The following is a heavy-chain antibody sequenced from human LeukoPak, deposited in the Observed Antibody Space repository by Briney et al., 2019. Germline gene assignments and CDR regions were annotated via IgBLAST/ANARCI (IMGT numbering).Heavy chain of an antibody. V-gene: IGHV3-23*01. CDR3: AKDHRPGIAAAGTGGFDY. Sequence: GGSLGLSCAASGFTFSSYAMSWVRQAPGKGLEWVSAISGSGGSTYYADSVKGRFTISRDSSKNTLYLQMNSLRAEDTAVYYCAKDHRPGIAAAGTGGFDYWGQGTLVTVSS. D-gene: IGHD6-13*01. J-gene: IGHJ4*02. CDR2: ISGSGGST. CDR1: GFTFSSYA.